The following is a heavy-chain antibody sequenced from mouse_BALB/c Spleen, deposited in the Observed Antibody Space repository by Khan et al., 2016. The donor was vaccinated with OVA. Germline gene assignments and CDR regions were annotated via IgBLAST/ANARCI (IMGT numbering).Heavy chain of an antibody. Sequence: VQLQQSGAELVKAGASVKMSCKASGSTFTSYWMHWVKQRLGQGLEWFAETNPTNGRTYYNEKFKSKATLTVDKSSSTAYMLLSGPTFEDSAVYYCARINKIVATYFDYWGQGTTLTVSS. CDR2: TNPTNGRT. CDR1: GSTFTSYW. V-gene: IGHV1S81*02. J-gene: IGHJ2*01. D-gene: IGHD1-1*01. CDR3: ARINKIVATYFDY.